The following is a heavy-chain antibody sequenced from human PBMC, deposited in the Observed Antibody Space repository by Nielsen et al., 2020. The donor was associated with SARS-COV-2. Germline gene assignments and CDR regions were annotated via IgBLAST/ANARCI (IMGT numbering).Heavy chain of an antibody. Sequence: GESLKISCAVSGFILSNYWMSWVRQAPGKGLEWVANIKPDGSEKFYVDSVKGRFTISRDNAKNSLYLQMSSLRAEDTAVYYCARENYDILTGYAFDIWGQGTMVTVSS. J-gene: IGHJ3*02. V-gene: IGHV3-7*03. CDR3: ARENYDILTGYAFDI. CDR1: GFILSNYW. CDR2: IKPDGSEK. D-gene: IGHD3-9*01.